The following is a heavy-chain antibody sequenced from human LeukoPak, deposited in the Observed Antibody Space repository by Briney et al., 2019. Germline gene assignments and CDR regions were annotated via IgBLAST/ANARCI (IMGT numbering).Heavy chain of an antibody. CDR2: INPNSGGT. Sequence: GASVKVSCKASGYTFTGYYMHWVRQAPGQGLEWMGWINPNSGGTNYAQKFQGRVTMTRDTSISTAYMELSRLRSDDTAVYYCARAVRLPWFGELLFNYWGQGTLVTVSS. D-gene: IGHD3-10*01. CDR3: ARAVRLPWFGELLFNY. V-gene: IGHV1-2*02. J-gene: IGHJ4*02. CDR1: GYTFTGYY.